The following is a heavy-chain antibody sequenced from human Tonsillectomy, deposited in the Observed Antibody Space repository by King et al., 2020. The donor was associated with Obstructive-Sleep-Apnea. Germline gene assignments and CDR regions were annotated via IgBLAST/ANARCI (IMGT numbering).Heavy chain of an antibody. V-gene: IGHV5-10-1*03. CDR1: GYSFTSYW. J-gene: IGHJ4*02. CDR2: IDPSDSYT. D-gene: IGHD3-10*01. CDR3: ARHGPQQYGSGSYFGAGLDDY. Sequence: VQLVQSGAEVKKPGESLRISCKGSGYSFTSYWISWVRQMPGKGLEWMGRIDPSDSYTNYSPSFQGHVTISADKSISTAYLKWSSLKASDTAMYYCARHGPQQYGSGSYFGAGLDDYWGQGTLVTVSS.